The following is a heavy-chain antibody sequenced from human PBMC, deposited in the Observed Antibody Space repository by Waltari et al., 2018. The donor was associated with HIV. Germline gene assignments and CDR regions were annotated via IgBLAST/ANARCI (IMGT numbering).Heavy chain of an antibody. CDR1: GGSISSSNW. Sequence: QVQLQESGPGLVKPSGTLSLTCAVSGGSISSSNWWSWVRQPPGKGLEWIGEISHSRSTNYNPALKGRVTSSVDKSKSQFSQKLSSVTAADTAVYYCAFRAYCSGGSCYPGDAFDIWGQGTMVTVSS. CDR3: AFRAYCSGGSCYPGDAFDI. CDR2: ISHSRST. J-gene: IGHJ3*02. D-gene: IGHD2-15*01. V-gene: IGHV4-4*02.